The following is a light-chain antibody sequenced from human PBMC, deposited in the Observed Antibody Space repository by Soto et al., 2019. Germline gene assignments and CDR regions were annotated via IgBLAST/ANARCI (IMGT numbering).Light chain of an antibody. CDR1: SSDVGAYNY. Sequence: QSVLTQPASVSGSPGQSITISCTGTSSDVGAYNYVSWYQQHPGKAPKLIIYEVSIRPSGLSNRFSGSKSGNTASLTISGLQAEDEADYYRSSYTSSSTLQFGGGTKVTVL. CDR2: EVS. J-gene: IGLJ2*01. V-gene: IGLV2-14*01. CDR3: SSYTSSSTLQ.